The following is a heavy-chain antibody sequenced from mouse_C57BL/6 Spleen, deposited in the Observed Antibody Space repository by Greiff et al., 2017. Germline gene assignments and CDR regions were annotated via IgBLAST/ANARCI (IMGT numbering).Heavy chain of an antibody. V-gene: IGHV7-3*01. CDR1: GFTFTDYY. J-gene: IGHJ2*01. Sequence: EVKVEESGGGLVQPGGSLSLSCAASGFTFTDYYMSWVRQPPGKALAWLGFIRNKANGYTTEYSASVKGRFTISRDNAQSILYLQMNALRAEDSATYYCARSQYSCDYWGQGTTLTVSS. CDR3: ARSQYSCDY. CDR2: IRNKANGYTT.